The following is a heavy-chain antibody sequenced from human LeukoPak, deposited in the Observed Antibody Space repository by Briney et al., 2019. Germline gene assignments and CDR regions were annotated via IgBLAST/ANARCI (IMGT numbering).Heavy chain of an antibody. V-gene: IGHV3-30*04. J-gene: IGHJ4*02. CDR3: ARDENDILTGSDY. CDR1: GFTFSSYA. Sequence: GGSLRLSRAASGFTFSSYAMHWVRQAPGKGLEWVAVISYDGSNKYYADSVKGRFTISRDNSKNTLYLQMNSLRAEDTAVYYCARDENDILTGSDYWGQGTLVTVSS. D-gene: IGHD3-9*01. CDR2: ISYDGSNK.